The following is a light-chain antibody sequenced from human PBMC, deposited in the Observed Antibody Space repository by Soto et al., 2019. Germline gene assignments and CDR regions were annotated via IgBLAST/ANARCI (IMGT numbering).Light chain of an antibody. CDR3: AAWDDSVSGPGVV. Sequence: QSVLTQPPSASGTPGQRVTISCSGSSSNIGSNYVYWYQQLPGTAPKLLIYRNNQRPSGVPDRFSGSKSGTSASLAISGRRSEDAADYYCAAWDDSVSGPGVVFGGGTKLTVL. CDR2: RNN. V-gene: IGLV1-47*01. CDR1: SSNIGSNY. J-gene: IGLJ2*01.